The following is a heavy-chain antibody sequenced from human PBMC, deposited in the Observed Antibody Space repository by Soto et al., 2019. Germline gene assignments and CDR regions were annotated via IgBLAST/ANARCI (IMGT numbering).Heavy chain of an antibody. D-gene: IGHD3-16*01. V-gene: IGHV3-30*03. CDR2: MSFDGTR. CDR1: GFTFSNYA. CDR3: TIGRPLLSMNTGDEPLDI. J-gene: IGHJ3*02. Sequence: QVQLVESGGGVVQPGTSLTLSCAASGFTFSNYAMNWVRQAPGKGLEWVAAMSFDGTRYYADSVKGRSTISRDSASNTVFLQTSGLSVDDTALYYCTIGRPLLSMNTGDEPLDIWAQGTMVTVSS.